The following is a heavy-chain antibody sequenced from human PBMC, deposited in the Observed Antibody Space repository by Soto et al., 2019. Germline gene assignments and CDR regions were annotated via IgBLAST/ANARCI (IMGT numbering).Heavy chain of an antibody. CDR2: IIPIFGTA. CDR3: ARSPSITMIVVDPESFAI. D-gene: IGHD3-22*01. V-gene: IGHV1-69*13. J-gene: IGHJ3*02. CDR1: GGTFSSYA. Sequence: SVKVSCKASGGTFSSYAISWVRQAPGQGLEWMGGIIPIFGTANYAQKFQGRVTITADESTSTAYMELSSLRSEDTAVYYCARSPSITMIVVDPESFAIWGQGTMVTVSS.